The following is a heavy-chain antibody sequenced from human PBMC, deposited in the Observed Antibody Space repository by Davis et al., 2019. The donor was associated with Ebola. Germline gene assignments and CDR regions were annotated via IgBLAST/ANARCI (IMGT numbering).Heavy chain of an antibody. CDR3: ARDFDGGNYYFDY. D-gene: IGHD3-9*01. CDR1: GGSFSSPP. J-gene: IGHJ4*02. CDR2: IIPIFDTP. V-gene: IGHV1-69*13. Sequence: SVKVSCKTSGGSFSSPPISWVRQAPRQGLEWMGGIIPIFDTPHYAQKFQGRITITAYASTSTAYMELSSLRSEDTATYFCARDFDGGNYYFDYWGPGTPVTVSS.